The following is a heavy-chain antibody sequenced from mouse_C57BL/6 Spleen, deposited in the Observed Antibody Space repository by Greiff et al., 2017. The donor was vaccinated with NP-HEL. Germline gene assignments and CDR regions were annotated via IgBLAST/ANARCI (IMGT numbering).Heavy chain of an antibody. CDR3: ARVGGYLLDY. D-gene: IGHD2-3*01. CDR2: ISSGGTYY. Sequence: EVQLQESGGDLVKPGGSLKLSCAASGFTFSGYGMSWVRQTPDKRLEWVATISSGGTYYYYSDSVQGRFTISRDNAKNTLYLHRNSLKSEDTAIFYCARVGGYLLDYWGQGTTLTVSS. J-gene: IGHJ2*01. CDR1: GFTFSGYG. V-gene: IGHV5-6*01.